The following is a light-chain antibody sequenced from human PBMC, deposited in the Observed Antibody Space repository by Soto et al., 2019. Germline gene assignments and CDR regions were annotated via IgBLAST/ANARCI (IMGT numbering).Light chain of an antibody. CDR2: AAS. Sequence: DIQMTQSPSSLSASVGDRVTITCRARQGISNYLAWYQQKPGKVPKLLIYAASTLQSGVPSRFSGSGSGTDFTLTISSLQAEDVATYYCQKYNSAPRTFGEGTKVEIK. CDR1: QGISNY. CDR3: QKYNSAPRT. J-gene: IGKJ1*01. V-gene: IGKV1-27*01.